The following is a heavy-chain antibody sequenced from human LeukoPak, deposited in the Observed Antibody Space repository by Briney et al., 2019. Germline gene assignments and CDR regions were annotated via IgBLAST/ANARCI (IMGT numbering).Heavy chain of an antibody. CDR3: AILIAAAESLDF. J-gene: IGHJ4*02. CDR1: GYSYVSYW. CDR2: IHPDDSET. V-gene: IGHV5-51*01. Sequence: PGESLKISCKGSGYSYVSYWIAWVRQMPSKGLEPMGIIHPDDSETRYSPSFQGQVTISVDKSIKTAYLQWSSLKASDGAIYYCAILIAAAESLDFWGQGTLLTVSS. D-gene: IGHD6-25*01.